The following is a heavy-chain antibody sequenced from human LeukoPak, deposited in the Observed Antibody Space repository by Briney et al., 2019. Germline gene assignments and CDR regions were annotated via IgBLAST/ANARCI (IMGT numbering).Heavy chain of an antibody. V-gene: IGHV1-69*04. Sequence: SVKVSCKASGGTFSSYAISWVRQAPGQGLEWMGRIIPILGIANYAQKFQGRVTITADKSTSTAYMELSSLRSEDTAVYYCARDGSSGYSYYFDYWGQGTLVTVSS. D-gene: IGHD3-22*01. J-gene: IGHJ4*02. CDR3: ARDGSSGYSYYFDY. CDR1: GGTFSSYA. CDR2: IIPILGIA.